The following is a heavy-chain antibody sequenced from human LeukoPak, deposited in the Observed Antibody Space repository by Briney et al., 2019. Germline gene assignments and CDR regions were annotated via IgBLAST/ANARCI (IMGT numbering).Heavy chain of an antibody. V-gene: IGHV3-21*01. Sequence: TPGGSLRLSCAASGFTFSSYAMSWVRQAPGKGLEWVSSISSSSSYIYYADSVKGRFTISRDNAKNSLYLQMNSLRAEDTAVYYCARGEGEIVVAKSDYWGQGTLVTVSS. J-gene: IGHJ4*02. CDR2: ISSSSSYI. CDR3: ARGEGEIVVAKSDY. D-gene: IGHD3-22*01. CDR1: GFTFSSYA.